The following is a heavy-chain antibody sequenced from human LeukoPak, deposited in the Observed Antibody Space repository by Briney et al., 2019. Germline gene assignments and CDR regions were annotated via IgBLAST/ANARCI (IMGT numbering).Heavy chain of an antibody. Sequence: ASVKVSCKASGYKFTGYYMHWVRQAPGQGLEWMGWINPNSGDSHHAQKFQGRVTMTRDTSISTAYMELSRLRSDDTAVYYCARTFWLRGANYYFDYWGQGTLVTVSS. CDR2: INPNSGDS. D-gene: IGHD3-10*01. J-gene: IGHJ4*02. CDR1: GYKFTGYY. CDR3: ARTFWLRGANYYFDY. V-gene: IGHV1-2*02.